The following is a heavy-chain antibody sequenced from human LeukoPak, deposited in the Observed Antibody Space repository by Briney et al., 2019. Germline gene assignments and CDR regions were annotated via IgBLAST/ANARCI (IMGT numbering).Heavy chain of an antibody. D-gene: IGHD6-13*01. V-gene: IGHV6-1*01. J-gene: IGHJ4*02. CDR3: ARGRLAAAGTRHFDY. CDR1: GDSVSSNSAA. CDR2: TYYRSKWYN. Sequence: SQTLSLTCAISGDSVSSNSAAWNWIRQFPSRGLEWLGRTYYRSKWYNDYAVSVKSRITINPDTSKNQFSLQLNSVTPEDTAVYYCARGRLAAAGTRHFDYWGQGTLVTVSS.